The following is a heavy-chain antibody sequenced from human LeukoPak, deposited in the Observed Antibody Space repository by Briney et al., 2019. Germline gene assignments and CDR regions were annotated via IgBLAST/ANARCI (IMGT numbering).Heavy chain of an antibody. CDR1: GGSISSGDYY. CDR3: ARPYSSGWSFDY. V-gene: IGHV4-39*07. CDR2: INHSGST. Sequence: SETLSLTCTVSGGSISSGDYYWSWIRQPPGKGLEWIGEINHSGSTNYNPSLKSRVTISVDTSKNQFSLKLSSVTAADTAVYYCARPYSSGWSFDYWGREPWSPSPQ. J-gene: IGHJ4*02. D-gene: IGHD6-19*01.